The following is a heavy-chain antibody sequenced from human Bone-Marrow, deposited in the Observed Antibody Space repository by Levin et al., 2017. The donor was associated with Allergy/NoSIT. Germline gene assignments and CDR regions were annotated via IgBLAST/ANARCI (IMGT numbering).Heavy chain of an antibody. CDR1: GFTFSSYA. V-gene: IGHV3-23*01. J-gene: IGHJ4*02. D-gene: IGHD5-12*01. CDR3: AKEDNGYDRS. Sequence: GGSLRLSCAASGFTFSSYAMIWVRQVPGKGLEWVSTLSGSGSDTYYAGSVKGRFTISRDNSKNMFFLQMSSLRAEDTALYYCAKEDNGYDRSWGQGTLVTVSS. CDR2: LSGSGSDT.